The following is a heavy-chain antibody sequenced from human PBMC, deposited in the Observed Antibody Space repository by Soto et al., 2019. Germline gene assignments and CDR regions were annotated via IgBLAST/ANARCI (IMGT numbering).Heavy chain of an antibody. Sequence: QVQLQESGPGLVKPSQTLSLTCTVSGGYISSGGYYWSWIRQHPGKGLEWIGYIYYSGSTYYNPSLKRRVTISVDTSKNQFSLKLSSVTAADTAVYYCARERVWCGESRTSYYYGMDGWGQGTTVTVSS. CDR2: IYYSGST. CDR3: ARERVWCGESRTSYYYGMDG. V-gene: IGHV4-31*03. D-gene: IGHD3-10*01. CDR1: GGYISSGGYY. J-gene: IGHJ6*02.